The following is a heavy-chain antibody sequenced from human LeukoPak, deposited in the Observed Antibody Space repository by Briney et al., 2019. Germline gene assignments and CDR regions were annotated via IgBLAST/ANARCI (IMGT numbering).Heavy chain of an antibody. V-gene: IGHV4-34*01. CDR2: INHSGST. CDR1: GGSFSGYY. Sequence: SETLSLTCAVYGGSFSGYYWSWIRQPPGKGLEWIGEINHSGSTNYNPSLKSRVTISVDTSKNQFSLKLSSVTAADTAVYYCARRSDIVVVPAAYYDYWGQGTLVTVSS. J-gene: IGHJ4*02. D-gene: IGHD2-2*01. CDR3: ARRSDIVVVPAAYYDY.